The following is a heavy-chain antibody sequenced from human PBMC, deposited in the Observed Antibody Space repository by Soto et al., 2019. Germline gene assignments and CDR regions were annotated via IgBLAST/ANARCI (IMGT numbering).Heavy chain of an antibody. V-gene: IGHV3-21*01. D-gene: IGHD2-8*01. Sequence: GGSLRLSCAASGFTFRSYSMSWVRQAPGRGLEWVSSISSRSSGIYYADSVKGRFTISRDNAKDSLYLQMNSLGAEDTAVYYCARRYCTDGVCPFDDWGQGALGTSPQ. CDR1: GFTFRSYS. CDR3: ARRYCTDGVCPFDD. CDR2: ISSRSSGI. J-gene: IGHJ4*02.